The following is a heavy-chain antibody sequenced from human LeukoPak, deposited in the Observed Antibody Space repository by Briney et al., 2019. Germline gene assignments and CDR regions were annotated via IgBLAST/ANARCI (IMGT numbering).Heavy chain of an antibody. D-gene: IGHD6-13*01. Sequence: ASVKVSCKASGYTFTGYCMHWVRQAPGQGLEWMGWINPNSGGTNYAQKFQGRVTMTRDTSISTAYMELSRLRSDDTAVYYCASASNGYSSSWSGWFDPWGQGTLVTVSS. V-gene: IGHV1-2*02. CDR1: GYTFTGYC. CDR3: ASASNGYSSSWSGWFDP. J-gene: IGHJ5*02. CDR2: INPNSGGT.